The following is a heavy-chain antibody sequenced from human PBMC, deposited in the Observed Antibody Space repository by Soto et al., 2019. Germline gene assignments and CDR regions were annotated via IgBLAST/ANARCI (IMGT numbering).Heavy chain of an antibody. CDR1: GYTFTGYY. Sequence: QVPLVQSGAEVKDSGASVKVSCKASGYTFTGYYIHWVRQAPGQGLEWVGEISPKRGGTRYAQKFQGSGTMTKGTSSNTVYMELSNLGPDDKAVYYWRRWRSGELVVFYWGQGTLVTVHS. D-gene: IGHD1-7*01. V-gene: IGHV1-2*02. CDR2: ISPKRGGT. CDR3: RRWRSGELVVFY. J-gene: IGHJ4*02.